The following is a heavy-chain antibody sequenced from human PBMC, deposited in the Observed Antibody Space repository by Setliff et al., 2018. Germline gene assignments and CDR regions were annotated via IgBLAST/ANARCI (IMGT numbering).Heavy chain of an antibody. J-gene: IGHJ1*01. CDR1: GGSINLPH. CDR2: ISYSGST. D-gene: IGHD1-1*01. CDR3: VREGYSEYFQD. Sequence: SETLSLTCIVSGGSINLPHWSWIRQTPGKGLEWIGYISYSGSTNYNVSLKSRVSISVDTSKNQLSLTLSSVTAADTAVYYCVREGYSEYFQDWGRGTLVTVPQ. V-gene: IGHV4-59*11.